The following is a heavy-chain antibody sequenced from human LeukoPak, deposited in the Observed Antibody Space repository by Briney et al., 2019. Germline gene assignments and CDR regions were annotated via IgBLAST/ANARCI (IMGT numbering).Heavy chain of an antibody. Sequence: GGSLRLSCAASGFTFSDYAMTWVRQAPGKGLEWVSSISGRSSFIYYTYSVQGRFTVSRDNAENSLFLQMDSLKAEDTAVYYCARLPQSFVGASPFDFWGQGTLVTVSS. D-gene: IGHD3-16*01. CDR1: GFTFSDYA. J-gene: IGHJ4*02. CDR2: ISGRSSFI. CDR3: ARLPQSFVGASPFDF. V-gene: IGHV3-21*01.